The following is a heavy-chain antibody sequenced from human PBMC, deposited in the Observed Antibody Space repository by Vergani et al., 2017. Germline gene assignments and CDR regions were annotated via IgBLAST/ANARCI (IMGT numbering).Heavy chain of an antibody. CDR1: GFSIDNGYY. V-gene: IGHV4-59*13. CDR3: ARVMYRDEASTGYRLEGMDI. CDR2: IYSTGST. D-gene: IGHD3-9*01. J-gene: IGHJ6*02. Sequence: QVKLQESGPGLVKPSETLSLTCAVSGFSIDNGYYWSWIRQSPGKGLEWIGYIYSTGSTNYNPSLNSRVTMSVDTSKNQFSLKLRSVTAADTAVYFCARVMYRDEASTGYRLEGMDIWGQGTTVTISS.